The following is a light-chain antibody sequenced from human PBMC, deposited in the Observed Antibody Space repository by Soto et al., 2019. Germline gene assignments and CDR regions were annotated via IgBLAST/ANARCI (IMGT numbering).Light chain of an antibody. Sequence: DIQMTQSPSSLSASVGDIVTITCRASQSISTYLNWYQQKPGKAPKLLIYAASSLQSGVPSRFSGSGSGTDFTLTISSLQPEDFATYYCQKSYSTPWKFGQGTKVDIK. CDR2: AAS. V-gene: IGKV1-39*01. CDR1: QSISTY. J-gene: IGKJ1*01. CDR3: QKSYSTPWK.